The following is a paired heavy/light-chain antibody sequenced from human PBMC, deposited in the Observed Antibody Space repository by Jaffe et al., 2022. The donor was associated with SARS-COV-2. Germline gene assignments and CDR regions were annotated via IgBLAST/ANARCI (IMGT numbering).Heavy chain of an antibody. Sequence: QVRLLQSGAEEKKPGSSVKVSCKASGGGFDDSGISWVRQAPGQGLEWLGGIIPVFGTVDYAPKFQGRVTITANESSNTAYMELTSLTSEDTAIYYCARAANSWSLNIYYFYYMDVWGTGTTITVSS. D-gene: IGHD6-13*01. CDR1: GGGFDDSG. V-gene: IGHV1-69*01. J-gene: IGHJ6*03. CDR2: IIPVFGTV. CDR3: ARAANSWSLNIYYFYYMDV.
Light chain of an antibody. CDR2: DAF. J-gene: IGKJ1*01. CDR3: QQYNDRPQT. Sequence: DIVMTQSPGTLSVYPGERATLSCRASQSLRDNLAWYQQKPGQAPRLLIYDAFTRATGIPARFSGSGSGTEFTLTISSLQSEDFAVYYCQQYNDRPQTFGQGTKVEIK. V-gene: IGKV3-15*01. CDR1: QSLRDN.